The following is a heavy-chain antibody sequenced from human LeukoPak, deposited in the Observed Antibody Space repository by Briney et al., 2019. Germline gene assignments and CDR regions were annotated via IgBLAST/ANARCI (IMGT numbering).Heavy chain of an antibody. J-gene: IGHJ4*02. CDR1: GSTFSNYW. Sequence: GGSLRLSCAASGSTFSNYWMSWVRQAPGKGLEWVANIKQDGSEKYYVDSVKGRFTISRDNDKNSLYLQMNSLRAEDTAVYYCARSIVGAQSGGDYWGQGTLVTVSS. CDR2: IKQDGSEK. D-gene: IGHD1-26*01. CDR3: ARSIVGAQSGGDY. V-gene: IGHV3-7*01.